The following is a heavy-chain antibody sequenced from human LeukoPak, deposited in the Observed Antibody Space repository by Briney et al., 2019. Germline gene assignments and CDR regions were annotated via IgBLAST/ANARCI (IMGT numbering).Heavy chain of an antibody. CDR1: GVSVSDGRYY. CDR3: ATPYCSSLSCLDVFNM. D-gene: IGHD2-2*01. Sequence: SQTLSVTCSVTGVSVSDGRYYWTWIRQHPGKGLEWIGYKYYSGSAKYNPSLKSRLTISIDTSKNQFSLQLSSVTAADTATYYCATPYCSSLSCLDVFNMWGQGTRVTVSS. CDR2: KYYSGSA. J-gene: IGHJ3*02. V-gene: IGHV4-31*03.